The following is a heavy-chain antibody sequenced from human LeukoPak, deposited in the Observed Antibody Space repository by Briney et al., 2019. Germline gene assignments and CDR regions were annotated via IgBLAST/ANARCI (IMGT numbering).Heavy chain of an antibody. CDR2: ISSSGSTI. J-gene: IGHJ3*02. V-gene: IGHV3-48*03. D-gene: IGHD3-10*01. Sequence: GGSLRVSCAASGFTFSSYETNWVRQAPGKGLEWVSYISSSGSTIYYADSVKGRFTISRDNAKNSLYLQMTSLKAEDTAVYYCARESRPRSGSYSLGGYYDAFDIWGQGTMVTVSS. CDR3: ARESRPRSGSYSLGGYYDAFDI. CDR1: GFTFSSYE.